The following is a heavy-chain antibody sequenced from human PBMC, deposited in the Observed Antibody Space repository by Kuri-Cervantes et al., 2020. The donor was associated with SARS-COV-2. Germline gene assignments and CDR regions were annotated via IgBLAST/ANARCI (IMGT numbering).Heavy chain of an antibody. CDR2: INPNSGGT. J-gene: IGHJ6*02. CDR1: GYTFSGYY. D-gene: IGHD3-10*01. Sequence: ASVKVSCKASGYTFSGYYIYWVRQAPGQGLEWMGWINPNSGGTNYAQKFQGWVTMTRDTSISTAYMELSRLRSDDTAVHYRATGMVRGVIQSYYYGMDVWGQGTTVTVSS. V-gene: IGHV1-2*04. CDR3: ATGMVRGVIQSYYYGMDV.